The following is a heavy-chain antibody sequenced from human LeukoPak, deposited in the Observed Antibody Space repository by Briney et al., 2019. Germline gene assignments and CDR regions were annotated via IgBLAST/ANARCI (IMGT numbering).Heavy chain of an antibody. CDR1: GFTFSISA. CDR2: ISGSGDST. Sequence: PGGSLRLSCAASGFTFSISAMSWVRQAPGKGLEWVSGISGSGDSTFYADSVKGRFTISRDNSKNILYLQMNSLRADDTAVYYCAKVSESNYDILTGYYTPYYFDYWGQGTLVTVSS. D-gene: IGHD3-9*01. J-gene: IGHJ4*02. V-gene: IGHV3-23*01. CDR3: AKVSESNYDILTGYYTPYYFDY.